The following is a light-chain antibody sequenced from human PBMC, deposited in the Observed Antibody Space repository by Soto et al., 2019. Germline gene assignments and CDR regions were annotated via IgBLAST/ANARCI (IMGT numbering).Light chain of an antibody. J-gene: IGKJ4*01. V-gene: IGKV3-20*01. CDR2: GAS. CDR1: ESVSSIY. Sequence: EMVFTQSPGTLSLSPGERATLSCRASESVSSIYLAWYQQKPGQAPRLLIYGASSRATGIPGRFSGSGSATDFTLTISRLEPEDFAVYYCQQYGTSPPLTFGGGTKVDIK. CDR3: QQYGTSPPLT.